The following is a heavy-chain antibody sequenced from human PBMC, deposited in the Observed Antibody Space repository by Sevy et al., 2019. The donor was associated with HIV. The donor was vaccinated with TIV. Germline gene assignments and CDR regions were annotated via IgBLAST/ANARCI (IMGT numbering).Heavy chain of an antibody. D-gene: IGHD3-9*01. Sequence: GESLKISCAASGFAFRTYAFHWVRQAPGRGLEWVGLISSNGHNAFYANSVRGRVTISRDNSMNTLYLELNNLTPDDTAVYYCARGPEWELTSFLSHWGQGTLVTVSS. CDR2: ISSNGHNA. V-gene: IGHV3-30-3*01. J-gene: IGHJ4*02. CDR1: GFAFRTYA. CDR3: ARGPEWELTSFLSH.